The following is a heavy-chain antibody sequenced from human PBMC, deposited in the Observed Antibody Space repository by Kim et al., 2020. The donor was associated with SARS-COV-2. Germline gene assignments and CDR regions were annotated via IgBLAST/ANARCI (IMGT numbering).Heavy chain of an antibody. D-gene: IGHD1-1*01. V-gene: IGHV4-39*07. CDR1: GGSISSSSYY. Sequence: SETLSLTCTVSGGSISSSSYYWGWIRQPPGKGLEWIGSIYYSGSTYYNPSLKSRVTISVDTSKNQFSLKLSSVTAADTAVYYCARSGTTGWFDPWGQGTL. J-gene: IGHJ5*02. CDR3: ARSGTTGWFDP. CDR2: IYYSGST.